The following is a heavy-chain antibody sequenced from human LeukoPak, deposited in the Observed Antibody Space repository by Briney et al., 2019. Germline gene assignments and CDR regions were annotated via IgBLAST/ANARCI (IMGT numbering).Heavy chain of an antibody. Sequence: SGGSLRLSCAASGFTFSSFPMHWVRQAPGKGLQYVSALSSDGGTAYYANAVKGRFIMSRDNSKNTLYLQMGSLRLEDTAVYYCARAGEVRATSHHYMDAWGEGTTVTISS. V-gene: IGHV3-64*01. CDR1: GFTFSSFP. J-gene: IGHJ6*03. CDR3: ARAGEVRATSHHYMDA. CDR2: LSSDGGTA. D-gene: IGHD3-16*01.